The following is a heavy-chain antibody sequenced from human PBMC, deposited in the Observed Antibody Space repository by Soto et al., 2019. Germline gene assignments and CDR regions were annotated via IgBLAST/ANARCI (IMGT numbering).Heavy chain of an antibody. CDR2: IYYSGST. J-gene: IGHJ4*02. Sequence: SETPSLPRTVSGGSINSSSFYWGWVRQPPGKGLEWIGSIYYSGSTYYNPALKSRVTISVDTSKNQFSLKLSSVTAADTAVYYCARGKYSSSDYFDYWGQGTLVTVSS. D-gene: IGHD6-6*01. CDR1: GGSINSSSFY. CDR3: ARGKYSSSDYFDY. V-gene: IGHV4-39*01.